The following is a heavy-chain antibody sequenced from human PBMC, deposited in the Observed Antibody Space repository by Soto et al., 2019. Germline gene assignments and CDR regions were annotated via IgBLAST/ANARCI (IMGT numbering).Heavy chain of an antibody. CDR3: ARVRSGIYYYGMDV. V-gene: IGHV3-11*01. CDR1: GFIFSDYY. D-gene: IGHD3-3*01. Sequence: QVQLVESGGGLVKPGGSLRLSCAASGFIFSDYYMSWIRQAPGRGLEWVSYISSSGSTIYYADSVKGRFTISRDNGKNSLYLQMNSLRAEDTAMYYCARVRSGIYYYGMDVWGQGTTVTVSS. J-gene: IGHJ6*02. CDR2: ISSSGSTI.